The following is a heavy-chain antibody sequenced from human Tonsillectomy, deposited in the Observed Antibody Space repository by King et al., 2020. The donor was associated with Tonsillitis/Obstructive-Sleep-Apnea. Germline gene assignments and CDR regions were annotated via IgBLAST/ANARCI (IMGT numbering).Heavy chain of an antibody. V-gene: IGHV4-34*01. CDR3: ARGRSTSAGYYYYMDV. Sequence: VQLQQWGAGLLKPSETLSLTCAVYGGSFSGYYWSWIRQPPGKGLEGIGEINHSGSTNYNPSLKSRVTISVDTSKNQFSLKLSPVTAADTAVYYCARGRSTSAGYYYYMDVWGKGTTVTVSS. D-gene: IGHD2-2*01. CDR1: GGSFSGYY. J-gene: IGHJ6*03. CDR2: INHSGST.